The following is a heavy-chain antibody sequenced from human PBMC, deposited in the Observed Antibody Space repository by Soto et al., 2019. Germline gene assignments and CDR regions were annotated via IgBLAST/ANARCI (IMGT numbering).Heavy chain of an antibody. V-gene: IGHV1-69*13. J-gene: IGHJ4*02. D-gene: IGHD2-15*01. Sequence: ASVKVSCKASGGTFSSYAISWVRQAPGQGLEWMGGIIPIFGTANYAQKFQGRVTITADESTSTAYMELSSLRSEDTAVYYCAKRAALRGVSYFDYWGQGTLVTVSS. CDR3: AKRAALRGVSYFDY. CDR2: IIPIFGTA. CDR1: GGTFSSYA.